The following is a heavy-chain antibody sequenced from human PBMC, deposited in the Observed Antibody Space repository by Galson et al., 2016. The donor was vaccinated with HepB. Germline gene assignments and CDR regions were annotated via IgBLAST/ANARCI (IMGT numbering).Heavy chain of an antibody. CDR1: GFSFSDYY. CDR2: ISSSSGAI. J-gene: IGHJ6*02. D-gene: IGHD6-25*01. V-gene: IGHV3-11*04. Sequence: SLRLSCAASGFSFSDYYMAWIRQAPGKGLEWVSYISSSSGAIFYADSVKGRFTISRDNAKNSLFLQMNRLRDGDTAVYYCARVDHGAAPSDHYYGMDVWGQGTTVTVSS. CDR3: ARVDHGAAPSDHYYGMDV.